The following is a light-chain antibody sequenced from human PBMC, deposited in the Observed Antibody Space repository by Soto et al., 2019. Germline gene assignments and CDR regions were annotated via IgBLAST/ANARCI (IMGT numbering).Light chain of an antibody. CDR1: QSVSTY. Sequence: EVVLTQSPATLSLSPGERATPSCRASQSVSTYLAWYQQKAGQAPRLLIYDASNRATGIPARFSGSGSGTDFTLTISRLEPEDFAVYYCQQYGSSPITFGQGTRLEIK. J-gene: IGKJ5*01. V-gene: IGKV3-20*01. CDR2: DAS. CDR3: QQYGSSPIT.